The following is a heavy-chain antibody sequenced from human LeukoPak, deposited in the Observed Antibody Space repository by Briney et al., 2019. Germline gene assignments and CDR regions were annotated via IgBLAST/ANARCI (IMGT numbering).Heavy chain of an antibody. J-gene: IGHJ5*02. CDR2: ISYDGSNR. V-gene: IGHV3-30*04. CDR1: GSAFSNYA. Sequence: GGSLRLSCAASGSAFSNYAIHWVRQAPGRGLEWVAVISYDGSNRYYGDSVKGRFTISRDNSKNTLYLQVNSLRVEDTAVYYCARERIAATGTGWFDPWGQGTLVTVSS. D-gene: IGHD6-13*01. CDR3: ARERIAATGTGWFDP.